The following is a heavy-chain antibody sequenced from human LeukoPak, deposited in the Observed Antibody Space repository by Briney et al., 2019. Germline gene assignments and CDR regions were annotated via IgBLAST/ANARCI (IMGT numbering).Heavy chain of an antibody. D-gene: IGHD3-10*01. CDR3: AKAKSEPYYYGSGSYWVDY. Sequence: GGSLRLSCAASGFTFSSYAMHWVRQAPGKGLEWVAVISYDGSNKYYADSVKGRFTISRDNSKNTLYLQMNSLRAEDTAVYYCAKAKSEPYYYGSGSYWVDYWGQGTLVTVSS. J-gene: IGHJ4*02. CDR2: ISYDGSNK. V-gene: IGHV3-30*04. CDR1: GFTFSSYA.